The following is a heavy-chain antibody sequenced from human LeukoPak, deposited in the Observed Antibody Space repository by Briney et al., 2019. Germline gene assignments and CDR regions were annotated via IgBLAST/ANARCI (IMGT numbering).Heavy chain of an antibody. CDR3: ARDRTYGGNSGFDY. V-gene: IGHV4-4*07. CDR1: GGSISSYY. D-gene: IGHD4-23*01. Sequence: PSETLSLTCTVSGGSISSYYWSWIRQPAGKGLEWIGRIYTTGSTNCNPSLKSRVTMSVDTSKNQFSLNLTSVTAADTAVYYCARDRTYGGNSGFDYWGQGTLVTVSS. J-gene: IGHJ4*02. CDR2: IYTTGST.